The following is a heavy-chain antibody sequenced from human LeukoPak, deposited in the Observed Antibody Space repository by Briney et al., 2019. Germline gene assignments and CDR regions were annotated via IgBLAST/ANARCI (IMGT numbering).Heavy chain of an antibody. CDR1: GFTFASYS. V-gene: IGHV3-23*01. J-gene: IGHJ4*02. CDR2: ISGGGGST. D-gene: IGHD1-26*01. CDR3: AKGGKWDVTPFDY. Sequence: GGSLRLSCAASGFTFASYSMNWVRQAPGKGLEWVSTISGGGGSTYYADSVKGRFTISRDNSKNTLYLQVNSLRAEDTAVYYCAKGGKWDVTPFDYWGQGTLVTVSS.